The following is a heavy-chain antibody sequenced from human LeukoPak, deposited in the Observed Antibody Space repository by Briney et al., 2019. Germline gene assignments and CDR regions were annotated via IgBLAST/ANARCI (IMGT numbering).Heavy chain of an antibody. CDR1: GFTFSSYW. D-gene: IGHD1-7*01. J-gene: IGHJ4*02. CDR3: ARDDSSITGTKRH. CDR2: INWNGGST. V-gene: IGHV3-20*04. Sequence: GGSLRLSCTASGFTFSSYWMHWVRQAPGKGLEWVSGINWNGGSTGYADSVKGRFTISRDNAKNSLYLQMNSLRAEDTALYYCARDDSSITGTKRHWGQGTLVTVSS.